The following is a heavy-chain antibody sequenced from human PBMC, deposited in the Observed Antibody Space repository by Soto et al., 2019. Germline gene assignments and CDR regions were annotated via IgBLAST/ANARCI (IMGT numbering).Heavy chain of an antibody. J-gene: IGHJ6*02. CDR1: GFTFSTAW. D-gene: IGHD6-13*01. V-gene: IGHV3-15*01. CDR3: TTEIAAASGVYGMDV. Sequence: EVQLVESGGGWVKPGGSLRLSCAASGFTFSTAWMSWVRQAPGKGLEGVGRIKSKTDGGTTDYAAPVKGRFTISRDDSKNTLYLQMNSLKTEDTAVYYCTTEIAAASGVYGMDVWGQGTTVTVSS. CDR2: IKSKTDGGTT.